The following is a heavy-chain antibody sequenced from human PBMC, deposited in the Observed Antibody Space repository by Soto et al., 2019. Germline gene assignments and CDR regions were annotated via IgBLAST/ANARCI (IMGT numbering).Heavy chain of an antibody. D-gene: IGHD3-22*01. CDR1: GGSMRNYF. Sequence: TSETLSLTCTVSGGSMRNYFWTWIRQPPGKGLEWIGYIHYSGTTSFFPSYNPSLRSRVTISEDTSKNQFSLKLLSVTTADTAVYYCARSSGYYYDSSGYYSNWFDPWGQGTLVTVSS. CDR2: IHYSGTT. CDR3: ARSSGYYYDSSGYYSNWFDP. V-gene: IGHV4-59*01. J-gene: IGHJ5*02.